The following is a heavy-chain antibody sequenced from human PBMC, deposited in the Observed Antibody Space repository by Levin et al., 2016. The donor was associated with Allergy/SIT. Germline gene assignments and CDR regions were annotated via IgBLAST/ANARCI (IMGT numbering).Heavy chain of an antibody. D-gene: IGHD3-9*01. Sequence: WIRQPPGKGLEWIGSIYYSGSTYYNPSLKSRVTISVDTSKNQFSLKLSSVTAADTAVYYCARLSGGPYYDILTGYYDPNPYYYYGMDVWGQGTTVTVSS. V-gene: IGHV4-39*01. J-gene: IGHJ6*02. CDR3: ARLSGGPYYDILTGYYDPNPYYYYGMDV. CDR2: IYYSGST.